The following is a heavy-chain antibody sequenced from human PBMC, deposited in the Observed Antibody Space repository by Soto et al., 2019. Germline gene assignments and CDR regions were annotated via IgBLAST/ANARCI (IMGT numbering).Heavy chain of an antibody. CDR1: GGSISSGGYY. D-gene: IGHD5-12*01. Sequence: SETLSLTCTVSGGSISSGGYYWSWIRQHPGKGLEWNGYIYYSGSTYYNPPLKSRVTISVDTSKSQFSLKLSSVTDADTAVYYCARCLPSTKAFDPWGQGTLVTVSS. J-gene: IGHJ5*02. CDR2: IYYSGST. V-gene: IGHV4-31*03. CDR3: ARCLPSTKAFDP.